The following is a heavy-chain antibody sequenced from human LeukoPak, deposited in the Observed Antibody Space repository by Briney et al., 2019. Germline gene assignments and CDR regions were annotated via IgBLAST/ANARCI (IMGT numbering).Heavy chain of an antibody. CDR2: IYYSGST. V-gene: IGHV4-39*01. D-gene: IGHD3-22*01. CDR1: GGAISSSSYY. CDR3: ARHGYYDSSGPTPPFDY. Sequence: PSETVSLTCTVSGGAISSSSYYWGWIRQPPGKGLEWIGSIYYSGSTYYNPSLKSRVTISVDTSKNQFSLKLSSVTAADTAVYYCARHGYYDSSGPTPPFDYWGQGTLVTVSS. J-gene: IGHJ4*02.